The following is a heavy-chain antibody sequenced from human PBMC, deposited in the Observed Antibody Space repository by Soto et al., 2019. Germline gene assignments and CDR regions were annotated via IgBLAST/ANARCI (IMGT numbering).Heavy chain of an antibody. CDR2: IWYDGSND. Sequence: QVQLVESGGGVVQPGRSLRLSCAASGFTFSNYGMHWVRQAPGKGLEWVAIIWYDGSNDYYVDSVEGRFTTSRDNSKNTLYLEMNSLRADDIAVYSCARDRWEFQLFYYRLDVWGQGTTVTVSS. CDR3: ARDRWEFQLFYYRLDV. CDR1: GFTFSNYG. D-gene: IGHD1-26*01. J-gene: IGHJ6*02. V-gene: IGHV3-33*01.